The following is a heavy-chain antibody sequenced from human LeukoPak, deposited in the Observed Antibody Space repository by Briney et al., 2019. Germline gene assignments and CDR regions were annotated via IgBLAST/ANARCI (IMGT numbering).Heavy chain of an antibody. CDR1: GFTFSSYW. V-gene: IGHV3-74*01. D-gene: IGHD6-25*01. Sequence: PGGSLRLSCAASGFTFSSYWMHWVRQGPGKGLVWVSHINTDGTGTTYADSVRGRFSISRDNAKNTLYLQMNSLRAEDTAVYYCARGSAATTAFDYWGLGTLVTVSS. CDR2: INTDGTGT. CDR3: ARGSAATTAFDY. J-gene: IGHJ4*02.